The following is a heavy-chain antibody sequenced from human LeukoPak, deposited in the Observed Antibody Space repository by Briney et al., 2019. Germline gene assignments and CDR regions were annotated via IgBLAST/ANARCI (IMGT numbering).Heavy chain of an antibody. J-gene: IGHJ3*02. Sequence: GGSLRLSCAASGFTFSSYAMSWVRQAPGKGLEWVSAISGSGGSTYYADSVKGRFTISRDNSKNTLYLQMNSLRAEDTAVYYCAKSPGLIVLTGPDAFDIWGQGTMVTVSS. CDR1: GFTFSSYA. V-gene: IGHV3-23*01. CDR3: AKSPGLIVLTGPDAFDI. D-gene: IGHD3-9*01. CDR2: ISGSGGST.